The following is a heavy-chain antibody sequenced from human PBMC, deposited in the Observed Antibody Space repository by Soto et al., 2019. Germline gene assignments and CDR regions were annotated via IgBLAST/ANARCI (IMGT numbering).Heavy chain of an antibody. Sequence: GGPGKVCCKAFGYTFSRYCISWVRQAPGRRLEWMGWISAYNGNTNYAQKLQGRVTMTTDTSTSTAYMELRSLRSDDTAVYYCARKVQFWAAAGNSNWFDPWGQGTLVTVSS. CDR1: GYTFSRYC. J-gene: IGHJ5*02. CDR2: ISAYNGNT. CDR3: ARKVQFWAAAGNSNWFDP. V-gene: IGHV1-18*01. D-gene: IGHD6-13*01.